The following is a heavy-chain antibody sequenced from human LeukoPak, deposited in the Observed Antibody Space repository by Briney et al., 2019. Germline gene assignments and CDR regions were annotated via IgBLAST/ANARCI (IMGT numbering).Heavy chain of an antibody. J-gene: IGHJ4*02. CDR1: GYTFTSYD. CDR3: ARGRVPAAIQDY. D-gene: IGHD2-2*01. V-gene: IGHV1-8*03. CDR2: MNPNSGNT. Sequence: ASVKVSCKASGYTFTSYDINWVRQATGQGLEWMGWMNPNSGNTGYAQKFQGRVPITRNTSISTAYMELSSLRSEDTAVYHCARGRVPAAIQDYWGQGTLVTVSS.